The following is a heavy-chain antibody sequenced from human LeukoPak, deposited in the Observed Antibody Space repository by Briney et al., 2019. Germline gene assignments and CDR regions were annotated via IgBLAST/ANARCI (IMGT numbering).Heavy chain of an antibody. V-gene: IGHV4-34*01. D-gene: IGHD4-11*01. CDR3: ASYYSNLGVDY. J-gene: IGHJ4*02. CDR1: GGSFSGYY. Sequence: SETLSLTCAVYGGSFSGYYWSWIRQPPGKGLEWIGEINHSGSTNYNPSLKSRVTISVDTSKNQFSLKLSSVIAADTAVYYCASYYSNLGVDYWGQGTLVTVSS. CDR2: INHSGST.